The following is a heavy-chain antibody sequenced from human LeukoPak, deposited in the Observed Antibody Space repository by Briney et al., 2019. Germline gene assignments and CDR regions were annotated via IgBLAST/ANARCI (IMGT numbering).Heavy chain of an antibody. D-gene: IGHD2-21*02. J-gene: IGHJ4*02. Sequence: PSETLSLTCTVSGGSISGYYWSWIRLPPGKGLEWIGYIYYGGSTNYNPSLKSRVTMSVDTSKNQFSLKLSSVTAADTALYYCARFDYCGGDCYTLDYWGQGTLVTVSS. CDR2: IYYGGST. CDR3: ARFDYCGGDCYTLDY. CDR1: GGSISGYY. V-gene: IGHV4-59*01.